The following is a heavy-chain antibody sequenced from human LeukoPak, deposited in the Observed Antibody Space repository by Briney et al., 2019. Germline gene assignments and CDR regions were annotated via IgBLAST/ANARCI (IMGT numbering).Heavy chain of an antibody. J-gene: IGHJ4*02. CDR1: SASFRGYY. D-gene: IGHD3-10*01. Sequence: PSETLCLTCAVYSASFRGYYWSWIRLTPGKGLEWIGETKDGGITNYNPSLRSRVTISKDTSNNRMSLNLHSATAADTAVYYCVRGFSGVVGDHWGQGTLVTVSS. CDR3: VRGFSGVVGDH. V-gene: IGHV4-34*01. CDR2: TKDGGIT.